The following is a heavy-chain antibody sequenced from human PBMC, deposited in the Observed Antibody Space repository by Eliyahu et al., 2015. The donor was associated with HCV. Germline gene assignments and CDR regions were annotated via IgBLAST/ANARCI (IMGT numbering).Heavy chain of an antibody. CDR2: INPNNGDT. CDR1: GYSFSDKY. V-gene: IGHV1-2*02. J-gene: IGHJ3*01. CDR3: ARDQGTSWDTFDV. Sequence: QVQLVQSGAEVKQLGASVXVXCTTSGYSFSDKYIHWVRQAPGQGLEWMGWINPNNGDTEYAQKFHDRVTLTRHTSIKTAYMELTGLRSDDTAVYYCARDQGTSWDTFDVWGQGTMVTVSS. D-gene: IGHD3/OR15-3a*01.